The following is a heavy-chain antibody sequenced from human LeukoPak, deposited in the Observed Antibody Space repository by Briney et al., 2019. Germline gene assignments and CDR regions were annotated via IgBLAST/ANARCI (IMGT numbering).Heavy chain of an antibody. CDR2: IYYSGST. Sequence: SETLSLTCAVSGGSINSDYWWTWVRQSPGKGLEWIGYIYYSGSTNYNPSLKSRVTISVDTSKNQFSLKLSSVTAADTAVYYCARVGGSSGSLDAFDIWGQGTMVTVSS. J-gene: IGHJ3*02. CDR3: ARVGGSSGSLDAFDI. V-gene: IGHV4-4*02. D-gene: IGHD6-19*01. CDR1: GGSINSDYW.